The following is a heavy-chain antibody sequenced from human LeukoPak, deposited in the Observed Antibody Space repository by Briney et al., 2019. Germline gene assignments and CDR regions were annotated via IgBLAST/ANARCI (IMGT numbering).Heavy chain of an antibody. Sequence: GGSLRLSCAASGFIFSSYGMHWVRQAPGKGLEWVAVIRYDGSNKYYADSVKGRFTISRDNSKNTLYLQMNSLRGEDTAVYYCARGSYTSSWYGVFDYWGQGTLVTVSS. CDR2: IRYDGSNK. J-gene: IGHJ4*02. D-gene: IGHD6-13*01. V-gene: IGHV3-33*01. CDR1: GFIFSSYG. CDR3: ARGSYTSSWYGVFDY.